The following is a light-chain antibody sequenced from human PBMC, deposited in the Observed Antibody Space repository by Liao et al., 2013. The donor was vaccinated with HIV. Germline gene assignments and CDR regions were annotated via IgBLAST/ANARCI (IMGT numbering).Light chain of an antibody. CDR2: QDS. CDR3: QAWDSTTGDMV. V-gene: IGLV3-1*01. Sequence: SYELTQPPSVSVSPGQTASITCSGDKLGDEDVCWYQQKPGQSPVLVIYQDSRRPSGIPERFSGSNSGNTATLTISGTQAMDEADYYCQAWDSTTGDMVFGGGTKLTVL. CDR1: KLGDED. J-gene: IGLJ2*01.